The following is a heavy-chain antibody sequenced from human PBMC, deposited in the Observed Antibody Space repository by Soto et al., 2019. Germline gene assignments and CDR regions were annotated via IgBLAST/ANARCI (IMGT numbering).Heavy chain of an antibody. CDR2: IDPSDSYT. V-gene: IGHV5-10-1*01. Sequence: PGESLKISCKGSGYTFTNYWIDWVRQMPGKGLEWMGRIDPSDSYTNYSPSFQGHVTISADKSISTAYLQWSSLKASDTAMYYCARHRGPLGVYDFWSGYYYCYYGMDVWGQGTTVTVSS. J-gene: IGHJ6*02. CDR1: GYTFTNYW. D-gene: IGHD3-3*01. CDR3: ARHRGPLGVYDFWSGYYYCYYGMDV.